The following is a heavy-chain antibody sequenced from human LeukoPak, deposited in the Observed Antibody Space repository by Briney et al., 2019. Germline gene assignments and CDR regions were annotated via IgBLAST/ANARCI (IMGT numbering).Heavy chain of an antibody. CDR2: IIPIFGTA. V-gene: IGHV1-69*05. CDR3: ARDYGGNSGWFDP. CDR1: GGTFSIYA. J-gene: IGHJ5*02. D-gene: IGHD4-23*01. Sequence: SVTVSSKAPGGTFSIYAISWVRQAPGQGLEWMGGIIPIFGTANYAQKFQGRVTITTDESTSTAYMELSSLRSEDTAVYYCARDYGGNSGWFDPWGQGTLVAVSS.